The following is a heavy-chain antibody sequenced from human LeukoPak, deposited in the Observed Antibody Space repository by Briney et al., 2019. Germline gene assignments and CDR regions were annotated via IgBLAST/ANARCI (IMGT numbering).Heavy chain of an antibody. CDR3: AKDRCSNGIGCYYYYMDV. CDR1: AFTFSSYG. D-gene: IGHD2-8*01. CDR2: IQYDRTNE. V-gene: IGHV3-30*02. Sequence: GGSLRLSCAASAFTFSSYGMHWVRQAPGKGLEWVAYIQYDRTNEQYAHSVKGRFRISRDNSKNILYLQMNSLRTEDTAVYYCAKDRCSNGIGCYYYYMDVWGKGTTVTISS. J-gene: IGHJ6*03.